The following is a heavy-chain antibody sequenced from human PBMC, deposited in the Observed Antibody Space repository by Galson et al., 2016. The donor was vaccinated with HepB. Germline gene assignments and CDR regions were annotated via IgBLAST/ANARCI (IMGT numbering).Heavy chain of an antibody. CDR1: GFSFSDYG. D-gene: IGHD3-9*01. CDR3: ARENVDWISPLGF. V-gene: IGHV3-33*01. CDR2: IWHDGTKK. Sequence: SLRLSCAASGFSFSDYGMHWVRQAPGKGLEWVAMIWHDGTKKFYAEGVKGRFTISRDNSKNTVFLEVSSLRGDDTAVYYCARENVDWISPLGFWGQGILVTVSS. J-gene: IGHJ4*02.